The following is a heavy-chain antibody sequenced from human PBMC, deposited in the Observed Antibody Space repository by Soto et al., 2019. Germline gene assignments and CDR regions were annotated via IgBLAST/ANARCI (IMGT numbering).Heavy chain of an antibody. Sequence: SVKGSCKGSGGTFSSYAISWVRQAPGQGLEWMGGIITIFGTANYAQKCQGRVTITADESTSTAYMELSSLSSEDTAVYYCARGGFTSMVTRDSYSGMHVRGQATTVT. CDR3: ARGGFTSMVTRDSYSGMHV. D-gene: IGHD5-18*01. J-gene: IGHJ6*02. V-gene: IGHV1-69*13. CDR1: GGTFSSYA. CDR2: IITIFGTA.